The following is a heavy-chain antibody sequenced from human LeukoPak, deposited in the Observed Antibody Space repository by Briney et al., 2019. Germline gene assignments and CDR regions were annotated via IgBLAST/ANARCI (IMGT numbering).Heavy chain of an antibody. D-gene: IGHD4-17*01. CDR3: ATGIDYGGGY. CDR2: IKSEDDGGTI. Sequence: GGSLRLSCAASGFIFSNVWMNWVRQAPGKGLEWVGRIKSEDDGGTIDYAPPVQGRFTVSRDDSKNMVYLQMDSLKTEDSAIYYCATGIDYGGGYWGQGTRVIVSS. J-gene: IGHJ4*02. V-gene: IGHV3-15*07. CDR1: GFIFSNVW.